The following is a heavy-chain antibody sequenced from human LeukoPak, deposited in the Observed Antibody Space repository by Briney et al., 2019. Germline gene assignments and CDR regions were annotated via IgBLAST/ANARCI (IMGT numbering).Heavy chain of an antibody. D-gene: IGHD3-10*01. Sequence: GGSLRLSCAASGFXFSRYAIHWVRQAPGKGLEWVAAISYDGSNEYYADSVKGRFTISRDSSENTLYLQMNSLRVEDTAVYYCARVGYYSSGPFSYFDYWGQGTLVTVSS. CDR3: ARVGYYSSGPFSYFDY. CDR1: GFXFSRYA. CDR2: ISYDGSNE. J-gene: IGHJ4*02. V-gene: IGHV3-30-3*01.